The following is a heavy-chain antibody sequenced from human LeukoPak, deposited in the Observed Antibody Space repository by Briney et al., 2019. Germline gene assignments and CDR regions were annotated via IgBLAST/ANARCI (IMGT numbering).Heavy chain of an antibody. Sequence: SETLSLTCAVSGYSISSGYYWGWIRQPPGKGLEWIGSIYHSGNTYYNPSLKSRVTISVDTSKNQFSLKLSSVTAADTAVYYCARVELWFDGNWFDPWGQGTLVTVSS. V-gene: IGHV4-38-2*01. D-gene: IGHD3-10*01. J-gene: IGHJ5*02. CDR3: ARVELWFDGNWFDP. CDR2: IYHSGNT. CDR1: GYSISSGYY.